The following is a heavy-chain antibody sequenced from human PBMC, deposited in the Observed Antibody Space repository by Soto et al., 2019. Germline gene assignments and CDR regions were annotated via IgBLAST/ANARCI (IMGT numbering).Heavy chain of an antibody. CDR2: TYYRSKWYN. V-gene: IGHV6-1*01. CDR1: GDSVSSNSAA. D-gene: IGHD6-13*01. CDR3: ARDRGPIAAAGRWTKDWFDS. J-gene: IGHJ5*01. Sequence: SQTLSLTCAISGDSVSSNSAAWNWIRQSPSRGLEWLGRTYYRSKWYNDYAVSVKSRITINPDTSKNQFSLQLNSVTPEDTAVYYCARDRGPIAAAGRWTKDWFDSWGQGTLVTVSS.